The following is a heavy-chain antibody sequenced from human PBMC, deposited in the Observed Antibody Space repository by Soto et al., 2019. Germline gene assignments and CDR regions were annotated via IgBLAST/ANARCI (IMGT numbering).Heavy chain of an antibody. Sequence: GGSLRLSCAASGFTFSSYWMSCVRQTPGKGLEWVANIKQDGSEKYYVDSVKGRFTISRDNAKNSLYLQMNSLRAEDTAWAYSARDTGDSSAIDTFDNWGQGTMVTVSS. CDR1: GFTFSSYW. V-gene: IGHV3-7*01. D-gene: IGHD6-25*01. J-gene: IGHJ3*02. CDR3: ARDTGDSSAIDTFDN. CDR2: IKQDGSEK.